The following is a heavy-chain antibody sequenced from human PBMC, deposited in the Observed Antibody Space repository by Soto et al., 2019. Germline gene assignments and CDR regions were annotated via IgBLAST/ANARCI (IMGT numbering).Heavy chain of an antibody. J-gene: IGHJ4*02. CDR2: FTGGSGTT. CDR3: AKWNGYGDH. CDR1: GFSFSTYG. D-gene: IGHD1-1*01. V-gene: IGHV3-23*01. Sequence: EVQLLESGGGLVQTGGPLRLPCAVPGFSFSTYGVTWVRQAPGKGLEWVSGFTGGSGTTHYADSVKGRFTTTGDTSKNTVYLQMNSLRVEDTAVYYGAKWNGYGDHWGQGTLVTVSS.